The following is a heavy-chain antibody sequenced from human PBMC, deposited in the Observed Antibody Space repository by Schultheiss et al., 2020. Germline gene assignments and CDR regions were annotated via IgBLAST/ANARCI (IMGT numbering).Heavy chain of an antibody. CDR3: ARDGDRNYDILTGYYSNWFDP. CDR2: ISYDGSNK. D-gene: IGHD3-9*01. V-gene: IGHV3-30-3*01. J-gene: IGHJ5*02. Sequence: GGSLRLSCAASGFTFSSYAMHWVRQAPGKGLEWVAVISYDGSNKYYADSVKGRFTISRDNSKNTLYLQMNSLRAEDTAVYYCARDGDRNYDILTGYYSNWFDPWGQGTLVTVSS. CDR1: GFTFSSYA.